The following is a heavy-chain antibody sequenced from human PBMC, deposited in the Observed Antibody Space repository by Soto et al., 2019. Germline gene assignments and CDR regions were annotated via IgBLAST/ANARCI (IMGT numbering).Heavy chain of an antibody. D-gene: IGHD3-22*01. CDR2: MYFGGSF. CDR3: ARSYYDSTGFAVDP. J-gene: IGHJ5*02. V-gene: IGHV4-59*02. CDR1: GASVSHGY. Sequence: QMQLQASGPGLVKPSETLSLTCNVSGASVSHGYWSWIRQPPGKALEWIGFMYFGGSFNYNPSLTSLATLPVETSKNQFSMKLTSVTASDTAVYYCARSYYDSTGFAVDPWGQGTLVTVSS.